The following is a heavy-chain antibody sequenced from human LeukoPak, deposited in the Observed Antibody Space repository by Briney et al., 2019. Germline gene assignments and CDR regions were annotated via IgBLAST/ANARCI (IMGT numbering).Heavy chain of an antibody. V-gene: IGHV1-18*01. CDR3: ARNYDFWSGYYPY. CDR2: ISGYNGNT. J-gene: IGHJ4*02. D-gene: IGHD3-3*01. CDR1: GYTFTSYG. Sequence: ASVKVSCKASGYTFTSYGISWVRQAPGQGLEWMGWISGYNGNTKYAQKFQGRVTMTRDTSISTAYMELSRLRSDDTAVYYCARNYDFWSGYYPYWGQGTLVTVSS.